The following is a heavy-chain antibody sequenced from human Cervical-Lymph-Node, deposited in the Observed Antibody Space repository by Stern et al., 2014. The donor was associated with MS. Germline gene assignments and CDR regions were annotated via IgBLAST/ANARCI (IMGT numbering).Heavy chain of an antibody. CDR1: GYTFTGYL. J-gene: IGHJ5*02. Sequence: QVQLVESGADVKKPGASVKVSCKASGYTFTGYLLPWVRQAPGQGLEWMGRINPNNGGTTYAQNFQGSVTLTRDTTISTAYMELSSLRSDDTAFYYCAREGHYYDTTGYLAHWGQGTLLTVSS. V-gene: IGHV1-2*06. D-gene: IGHD3-22*01. CDR3: AREGHYYDTTGYLAH. CDR2: INPNNGGT.